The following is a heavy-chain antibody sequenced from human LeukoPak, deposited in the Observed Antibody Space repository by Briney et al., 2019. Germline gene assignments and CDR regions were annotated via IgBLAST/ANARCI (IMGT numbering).Heavy chain of an antibody. CDR1: GFTFSSSA. V-gene: IGHV3-7*03. J-gene: IGHJ4*02. D-gene: IGHD1-26*01. Sequence: TGGSLRLSCAASGFTFSSSAMSWVRQAPGKGLEWVANIKQDGSEKYYVDSVKGRFTISRDNAKNSLYLQMNSLRAEDTAVYYCSGSYQSFDYWGQGTLVTVSS. CDR2: IKQDGSEK. CDR3: SGSYQSFDY.